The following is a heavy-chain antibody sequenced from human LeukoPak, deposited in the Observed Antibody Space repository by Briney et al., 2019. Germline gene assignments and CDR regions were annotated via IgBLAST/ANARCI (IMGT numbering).Heavy chain of an antibody. CDR1: GFTFSRYW. CDR3: ATGNYYDSRGYYTFGH. CDR2: INGDGSTT. Sequence: GFLRLSCAASGFTFSRYWMHWVRQAPGKGLVWVSRINGDGSTTSYADSVKGGFTISRDNAKNTLYLQMNSLRAEDTAVYYCATGNYYDSRGYYTFGHWGQGTLVTVSS. J-gene: IGHJ1*01. D-gene: IGHD3-22*01. V-gene: IGHV3-74*01.